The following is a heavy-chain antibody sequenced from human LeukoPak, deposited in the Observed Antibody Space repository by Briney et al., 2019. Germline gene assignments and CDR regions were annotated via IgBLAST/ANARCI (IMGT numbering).Heavy chain of an antibody. V-gene: IGHV3-11*01. CDR3: AREWVAGYKFYYYYYGMDV. J-gene: IGHJ6*02. CDR1: GFTFSNAW. D-gene: IGHD6-19*01. CDR2: ISSSGSTI. Sequence: GGSLRLSCAASGFTFSNAWMSWIRQAPGKGLEWVSYISSSGSTIYYADSVKGRFTISRDNAKNSLYLQMNSLRAEDTAVYYCAREWVAGYKFYYYYYGMDVWGQGTTVTVSS.